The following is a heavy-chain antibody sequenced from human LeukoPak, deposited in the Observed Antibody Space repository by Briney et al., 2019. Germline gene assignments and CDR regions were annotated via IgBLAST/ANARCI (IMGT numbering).Heavy chain of an antibody. CDR2: ISAYNGNT. D-gene: IGHD3-22*01. V-gene: IGHV1-18*01. CDR1: GYTFTRYG. Sequence: ASVKVSCKASGYTFTRYGISWVRQAPGQGLEWMGWISAYNGNTNYAQKLQGRVTMTTDTSTSTAYMELRSLRSDDTAVYYCARDKGDYYDSSGYTRFDYWGQGTLVTVSS. CDR3: ARDKGDYYDSSGYTRFDY. J-gene: IGHJ4*02.